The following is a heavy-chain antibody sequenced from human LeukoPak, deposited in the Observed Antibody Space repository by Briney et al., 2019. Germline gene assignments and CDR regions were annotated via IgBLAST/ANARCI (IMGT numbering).Heavy chain of an antibody. D-gene: IGHD3-10*01. CDR1: GGTFSSYA. J-gene: IGHJ4*02. CDR3: ARNPLRGQHFDY. CDR2: IIPIFGTA. V-gene: IGHV1-69*05. Sequence: SVKVSCKASGGTFSSYAISWVRQAPGQGLEWMGGIIPIFGTANYAQKFQGRATITTDESTSTAYMELSSLRSEDTAVYYCARNPLRGQHFDYWGQGTLVTVSS.